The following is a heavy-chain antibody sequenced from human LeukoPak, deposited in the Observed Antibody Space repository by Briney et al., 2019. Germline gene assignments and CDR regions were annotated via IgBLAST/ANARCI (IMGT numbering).Heavy chain of an antibody. J-gene: IGHJ6*03. Sequence: TGGSLRLSCAASGFTFSSYSMNWVRQAPGKGLEWVSSISSSSSTIYYADSVKGRFTISRDNAKNSLYLQMNSLRAEDTAVYYCARVFLGADAIFYYYYYMDVWGKGTTVTVSS. V-gene: IGHV3-48*01. CDR2: ISSSSSTI. CDR1: GFTFSSYS. CDR3: ARVFLGADAIFYYYYYMDV. D-gene: IGHD1-26*01.